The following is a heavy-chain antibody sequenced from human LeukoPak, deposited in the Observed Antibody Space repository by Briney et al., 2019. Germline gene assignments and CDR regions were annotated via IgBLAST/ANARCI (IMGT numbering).Heavy chain of an antibody. Sequence: ASVKVSCKASGYTFLDYYMHWVRQAPGQGLEWMGWINPSSGGTNYAQKFQGRFTMTRNTSISTAYMELSSLRSDDTAVFYCSRSRWLRSGAMDVWGQGTTVIVSS. CDR1: GYTFLDYY. J-gene: IGHJ6*02. CDR2: INPSSGGT. V-gene: IGHV1-2*02. CDR3: SRSRWLRSGAMDV. D-gene: IGHD5-12*01.